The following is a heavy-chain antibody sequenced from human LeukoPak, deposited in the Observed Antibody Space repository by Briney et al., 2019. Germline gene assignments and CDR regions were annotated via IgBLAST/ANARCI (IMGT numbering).Heavy chain of an antibody. Sequence: ASVKVSCKASGYTFTSYGITWVRQAPGQGLEWMGWISAYNGNSNYAQKLQARVTLTTDTSTSTAYMEVRSLTSDDTAVYYCARWGLVGGDYYFDYWGQGTLVTVSS. CDR2: ISAYNGNS. D-gene: IGHD3/OR15-3a*01. J-gene: IGHJ4*02. CDR3: ARWGLVGGDYYFDY. CDR1: GYTFTSYG. V-gene: IGHV1-18*01.